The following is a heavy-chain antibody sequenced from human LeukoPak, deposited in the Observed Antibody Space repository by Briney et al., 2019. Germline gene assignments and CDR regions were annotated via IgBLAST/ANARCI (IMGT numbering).Heavy chain of an antibody. D-gene: IGHD3-22*01. CDR2: IDPSESST. CDR3: AKHLPSTYYFDSSTYPPDDY. Sequence: HGESLKISCKGSGYSFTSYWISWVRQMPGKGLEWIARIDPSESSTNYSPSFQGHVTISADKSINTAYLQWSSLKASDTAMYYCAKHLPSTYYFDSSTYPPDDYWGQGTLVTVSS. V-gene: IGHV5-10-1*01. J-gene: IGHJ4*02. CDR1: GYSFTSYW.